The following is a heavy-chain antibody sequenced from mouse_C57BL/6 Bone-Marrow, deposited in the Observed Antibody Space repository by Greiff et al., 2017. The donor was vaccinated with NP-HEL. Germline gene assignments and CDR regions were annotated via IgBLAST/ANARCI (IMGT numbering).Heavy chain of an antibody. CDR3: ARFGTTVVDFDY. CDR1: GFTFTSYG. CDR2: ISSGGSYT. V-gene: IGHV5-6*01. J-gene: IGHJ2*01. D-gene: IGHD1-1*01. Sequence: EVHLVESGGDLVKPGGSLKLSCAASGFTFTSYGMSWVRQTPDKRLEWVATISSGGSYTYYPDSVKGRITISRDNAKNTLYLQMSSLKSEDTAMYYCARFGTTVVDFDYWGQGTTLTVSS.